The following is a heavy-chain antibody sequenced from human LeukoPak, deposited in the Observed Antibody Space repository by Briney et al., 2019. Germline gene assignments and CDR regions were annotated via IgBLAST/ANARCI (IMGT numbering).Heavy chain of an antibody. Sequence: SVKVSCKASGGTFSNYAISWVRQAPGQGLEWMGGIIPIFGTANYAQKFQGRVTITTDESTSTAYMELSSLRSEDTAVYYCARGGSSSSYFDYWGQGTLVTVSS. CDR3: ARGGSSSSYFDY. CDR2: IIPIFGTA. CDR1: GGTFSNYA. D-gene: IGHD6-6*01. V-gene: IGHV1-69*05. J-gene: IGHJ4*02.